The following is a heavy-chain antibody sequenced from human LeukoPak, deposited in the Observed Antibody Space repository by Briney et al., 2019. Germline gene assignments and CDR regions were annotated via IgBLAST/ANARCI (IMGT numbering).Heavy chain of an antibody. CDR3: AREGMTTVTSLFDY. CDR1: GYTFTGYY. V-gene: IGHV1-2*02. J-gene: IGHJ4*02. CDR2: INPNSGGT. Sequence: ASVKVSCKASGYTFTGYYMHWVRQAPGQGLEWMGWINPNSGGTNYAQKFQGRVTMTRDTSISTAYMELSRLRSDGTAVYYCAREGMTTVTSLFDYWGQGTLVTVSS. D-gene: IGHD4-17*01.